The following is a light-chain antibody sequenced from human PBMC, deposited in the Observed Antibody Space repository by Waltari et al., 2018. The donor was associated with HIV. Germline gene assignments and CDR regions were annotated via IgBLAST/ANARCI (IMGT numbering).Light chain of an antibody. CDR1: TLAKQY. CDR2: KDK. J-gene: IGLJ2*01. CDR3: QAADSSGNNPRVT. Sequence: SYELTQPPSVSVSPGQRARITCSGDTLAKQYVYWYQQKTGQAPVLVINKDKERPSGIPERFSGSSSGSTVTLTISGVQAEDEADYYCQAADSSGNNPRVTFGGGTKLTVL. V-gene: IGLV3-25*03.